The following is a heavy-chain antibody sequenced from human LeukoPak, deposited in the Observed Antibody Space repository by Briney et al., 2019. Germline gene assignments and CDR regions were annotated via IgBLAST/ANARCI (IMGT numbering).Heavy chain of an antibody. CDR1: GFTFSNYW. Sequence: GGSLRLSCAASGFTFSNYWMHWARQAPGKGLVWVSRINSDGSSTTYADSVKGRFTISRDNAKNTLYLQMNSLRAEDTAVYFCARRYRSSSDYWGQGTLVAVSS. J-gene: IGHJ4*02. V-gene: IGHV3-74*01. CDR3: ARRYRSSSDY. D-gene: IGHD1-14*01. CDR2: INSDGSST.